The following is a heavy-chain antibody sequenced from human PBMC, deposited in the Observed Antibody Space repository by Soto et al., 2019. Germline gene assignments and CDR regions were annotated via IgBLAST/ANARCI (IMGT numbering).Heavy chain of an antibody. D-gene: IGHD3-16*01. V-gene: IGHV3-66*01. CDR3: AGDPWAADY. CDR2: IYSGGST. J-gene: IGHJ4*02. CDR1: GFTVSTKY. Sequence: PGGSLRLSCAASGFTVSTKYMSWVRQAPGKGLEWVSVIYSGGSTFYADSVRGRFTISRDNSKNTVNLQMNSPRAEDTAVYYCAGDPWAADYWGQGTLVTVSS.